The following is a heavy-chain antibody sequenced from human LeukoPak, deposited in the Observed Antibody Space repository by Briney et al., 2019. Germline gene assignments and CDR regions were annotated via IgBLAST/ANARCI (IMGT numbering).Heavy chain of an antibody. CDR2: IFSSGTT. J-gene: IGHJ6*03. Sequence: PETLSLTRTVSVGSISSYYWSWIRQPPGKGLERIGYIFSSGTTHYNPSLKSRVTISVDTSKNQFSLKLSSVTAADTAVYYCARDRSPNDFWNPQFYYYMDVWGKGTTVTVSS. D-gene: IGHD3-3*01. CDR1: VGSISSYY. V-gene: IGHV4-59*12. CDR3: ARDRSPNDFWNPQFYYYMDV.